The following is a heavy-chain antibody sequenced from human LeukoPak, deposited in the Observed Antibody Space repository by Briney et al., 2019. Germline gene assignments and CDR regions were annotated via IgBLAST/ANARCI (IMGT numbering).Heavy chain of an antibody. CDR1: GDSISNSVW. D-gene: IGHD3-22*01. Sequence: SETLSLTCAVSGDSISNSVWWTWVRQPPGKGLEWIGHIYHRGGTNYNPSLKSRVTISVDTSKNQFSLKLSSVTAADTAVYYCAREYYDSSGYYGFDYWGQGTLVSVSS. CDR2: IYHRGGT. J-gene: IGHJ4*02. V-gene: IGHV4-4*02. CDR3: AREYYDSSGYYGFDY.